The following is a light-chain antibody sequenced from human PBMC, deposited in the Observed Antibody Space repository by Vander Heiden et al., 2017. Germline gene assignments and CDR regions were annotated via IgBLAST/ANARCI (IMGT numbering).Light chain of an antibody. CDR1: QSVSSY. Sequence: EIVLTQSPATLPLSPGERATLSCRASQSVSSYLAWYQQKPGRAPRLRIYDASNRATGIPARFSGSGSGTDFTLTISSLEPEDFAVYYCQQRSNWPPWTFGQGTKVEIK. CDR3: QQRSNWPPWT. V-gene: IGKV3-11*01. J-gene: IGKJ1*01. CDR2: DAS.